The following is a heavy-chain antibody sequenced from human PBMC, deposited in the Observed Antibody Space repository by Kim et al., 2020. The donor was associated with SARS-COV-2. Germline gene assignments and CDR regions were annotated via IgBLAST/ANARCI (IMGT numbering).Heavy chain of an antibody. V-gene: IGHV1-18*01. CDR3: ARDNHSSSWYGFIYYYYGMDV. Sequence: ASVKVSCKASGYTFTSYGISWVRQAPGQGLEWMGWISAYNGNTNYAQKLQGRVTMTTDTSTSTAYMELRSLRSDDTAVYYCARDNHSSSWYGFIYYYYGMDVWGQGTTVTVSS. D-gene: IGHD6-13*01. J-gene: IGHJ6*02. CDR2: ISAYNGNT. CDR1: GYTFTSYG.